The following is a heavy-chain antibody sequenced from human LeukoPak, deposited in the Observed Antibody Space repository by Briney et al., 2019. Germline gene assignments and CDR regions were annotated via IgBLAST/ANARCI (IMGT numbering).Heavy chain of an antibody. Sequence: ASGTVSYTSSVYTFTYYYIHWVRQAPGQGGEGRGWINPNSGGRNYAQKFQGRVTMTRERSITTAYMELRRLRSDDRAVYYCASGPPTIVVVITTGDFDSWGQGTLVTVSS. CDR3: ASGPPTIVVVITTGDFDS. CDR1: VYTFTYYY. J-gene: IGHJ4*02. D-gene: IGHD3-22*01. V-gene: IGHV1-2*02. CDR2: INPNSGGR.